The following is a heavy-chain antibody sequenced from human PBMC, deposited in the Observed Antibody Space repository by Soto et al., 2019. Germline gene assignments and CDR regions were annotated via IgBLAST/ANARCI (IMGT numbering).Heavy chain of an antibody. CDR2: IYSGGST. CDR3: ARDGYNYGGGNFAY. D-gene: IGHD5-18*01. J-gene: IGHJ4*02. CDR1: GVTVSSNY. Sequence: EVQLVESGGGLVQPGGSLRLSCAASGVTVSSNYMSWVRQAPGKGLEWVSVIYSGGSTYYADSVKGRFTISRDNSKNTLYVQMNSLRAEDTAVYYCARDGYNYGGGNFAYWGQGTLVTVSS. V-gene: IGHV3-66*01.